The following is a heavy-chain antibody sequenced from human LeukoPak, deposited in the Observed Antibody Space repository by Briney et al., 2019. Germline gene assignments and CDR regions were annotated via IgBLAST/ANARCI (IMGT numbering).Heavy chain of an antibody. D-gene: IGHD6-19*01. Sequence: GGSLRLSCAASGFTLSSYPMSWVRQAPGKGLEWVSTIGAGGGGTYYADSVKGRFTFSTDNSKNTLYLQMYSLKAEDTAVYYCAKGLAVATSYFDYWGQGTLVTVSS. J-gene: IGHJ4*02. CDR1: GFTLSSYP. CDR3: AKGLAVATSYFDY. CDR2: IGAGGGGT. V-gene: IGHV3-23*01.